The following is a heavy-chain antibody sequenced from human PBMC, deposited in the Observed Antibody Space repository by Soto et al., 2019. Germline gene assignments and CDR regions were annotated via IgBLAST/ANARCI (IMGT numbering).Heavy chain of an antibody. Sequence: SETLSLTCTVSGGSISSSSYYWGWIRQPPGKGLEWIGSIYYSGSTYYNPSLKSRVTISVDTSKNQFSLKLSSVTAADTAVYYCASPCITGTTFVSHYYYYMDVWGKGTTVNVSS. V-gene: IGHV4-39*01. D-gene: IGHD1-20*01. J-gene: IGHJ6*03. CDR1: GGSISSSSYY. CDR3: ASPCITGTTFVSHYYYYMDV. CDR2: IYYSGST.